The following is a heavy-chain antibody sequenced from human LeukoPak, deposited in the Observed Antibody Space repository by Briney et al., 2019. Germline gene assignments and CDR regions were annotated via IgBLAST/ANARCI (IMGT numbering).Heavy chain of an antibody. D-gene: IGHD2-2*02. CDR2: ISGSGGST. CDR3: AKDYRPDCSXTSXYTXYXXXXXMDV. CDR1: GFTFSSYA. V-gene: IGHV3-23*01. J-gene: IGHJ6*02. Sequence: GGSLRLSCAASGFTFSSYAMSWVRRAPGKGLERVSAISGSGGSTYYADSVKGRFTISRDNSKNTLYLQMNSLRAEDTAVYYCAKDYRPDCSXTSXYTXYXXXXXMDVXXXGXTVTVS.